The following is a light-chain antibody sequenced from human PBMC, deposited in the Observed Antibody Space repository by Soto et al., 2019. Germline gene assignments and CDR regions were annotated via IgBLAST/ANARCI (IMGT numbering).Light chain of an antibody. J-gene: IGLJ1*01. CDR1: GSNIGNNF. V-gene: IGLV1-51*01. CDR3: GTWDNSLYAYV. Sequence: QSVLTQPPSVSAAPGQRVTISCFGSGSNIGNNFVSWYQQFPGTSPKLLIYDNNKRPSGIPGRFSGSKSGTSATLDITGLQTGDEADYYCGTWDNSLYAYVFGAGTKLTVL. CDR2: DNN.